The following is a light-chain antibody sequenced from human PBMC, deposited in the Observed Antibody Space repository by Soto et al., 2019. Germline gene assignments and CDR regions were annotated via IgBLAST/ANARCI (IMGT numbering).Light chain of an antibody. CDR3: QQYGSSRT. CDR1: QSVSSSY. Sequence: EIVLTQSPDTLSLSAGERATLSCRASQSVSSSYLAWYQQKPGQAPRLLIYGASSRATGIPDRFGGSGSGTDFTLTISRLEPEDFAVYYCQQYGSSRTFGQGTKVDIK. CDR2: GAS. V-gene: IGKV3-20*01. J-gene: IGKJ1*01.